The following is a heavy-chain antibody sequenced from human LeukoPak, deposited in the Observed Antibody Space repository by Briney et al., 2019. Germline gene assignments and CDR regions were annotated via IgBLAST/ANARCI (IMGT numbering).Heavy chain of an antibody. J-gene: IGHJ4*02. CDR2: IYYNGNT. CDR1: GGSISSGGYY. D-gene: IGHD3-10*01. CDR3: AREAMVRGGQFDY. Sequence: PSQTLSLTCTVSGGSISSGGYYWSWIRQQPGKGLEWIGYIYYNGNTYYNPSLKSRVTMSVDTSKNQFSLHLRSVTAEDTAVYYCAREAMVRGGQFDYWGQGTLVTVSS. V-gene: IGHV4-31*03.